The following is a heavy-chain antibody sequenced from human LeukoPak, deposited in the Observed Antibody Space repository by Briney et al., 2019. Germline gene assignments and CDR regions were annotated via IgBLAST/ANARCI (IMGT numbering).Heavy chain of an antibody. CDR1: GFTFTSYT. D-gene: IGHD3-16*01. J-gene: IGHJ6*03. V-gene: IGHV3-48*04. Sequence: GGSLRLSCAASGFTFTSYTMNWVRQAPGKGLEWVSYISSGGTAIYYADAVKGRFTISRDNAKKSLWLQMNSLRAEDTAVYYCARAYAWSYSYYMDVWGKGITVTVSS. CDR2: ISSGGTAI. CDR3: ARAYAWSYSYYMDV.